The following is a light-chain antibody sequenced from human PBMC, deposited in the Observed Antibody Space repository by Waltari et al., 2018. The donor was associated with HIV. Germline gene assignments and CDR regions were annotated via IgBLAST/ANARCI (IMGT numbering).Light chain of an antibody. Sequence: QAALTQPPSASGSPGQSVTISCTCTSSDAGGCNYVSWYQQHPGKAPKLMIYEVTKRPSGVPDRFSGSKSGNTASLTVSGLQAEDEADYYCTSYAGSNNFVVFGGGTKLTVL. J-gene: IGLJ2*01. CDR2: EVT. CDR1: SSDAGGCNY. V-gene: IGLV2-8*01. CDR3: TSYAGSNNFVV.